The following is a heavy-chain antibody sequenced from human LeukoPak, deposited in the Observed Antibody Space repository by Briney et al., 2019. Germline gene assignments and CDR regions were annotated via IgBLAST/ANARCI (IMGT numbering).Heavy chain of an antibody. CDR3: ATSIVGATSINTPNPNSGY. Sequence: ASVKVSCTASGGTFSSYAISWVRQAPGQGLEWMGGIIPIFGTANYAQKFQGRVTITADESTSTAYMELSSLRSEDTAVYYCATSIVGATSINTPNPNSGYWGQGTLVTVSS. D-gene: IGHD1-26*01. V-gene: IGHV1-69*13. J-gene: IGHJ4*02. CDR1: GGTFSSYA. CDR2: IIPIFGTA.